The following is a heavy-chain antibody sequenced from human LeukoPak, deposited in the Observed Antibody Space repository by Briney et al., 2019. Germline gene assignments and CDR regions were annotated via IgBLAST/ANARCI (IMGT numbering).Heavy chain of an antibody. D-gene: IGHD4-23*01. CDR1: GYSFNTYW. Sequence: GESLKISCKGFGYSFNTYWIGWVRQMPGKGLEWMGIIYPGDSDARYSPSFQGQVTISADKSITTAFLQWSSLKASDTALYYCARVGGSNSDFDSWGQGTLVTVSS. CDR3: ARVGGSNSDFDS. CDR2: IYPGDSDA. V-gene: IGHV5-51*01. J-gene: IGHJ4*02.